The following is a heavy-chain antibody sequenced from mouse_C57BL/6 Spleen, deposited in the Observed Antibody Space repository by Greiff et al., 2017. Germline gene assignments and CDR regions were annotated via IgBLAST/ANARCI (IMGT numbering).Heavy chain of an antibody. CDR3: ARGEGSSYDY. CDR1: GYTFTSYW. J-gene: IGHJ2*01. Sequence: QVQLQQPGAELVMPGASVKLSCKASGYTFTSYWMHWVKQRPGQGLEWIGEIDPSDSYTNYNQKFKGKSTLTVDKSSSTAYMQLSSLTSEDSAVYYCARGEGSSYDYGGQGTTLTVSS. D-gene: IGHD1-1*01. CDR2: IDPSDSYT. V-gene: IGHV1-69*01.